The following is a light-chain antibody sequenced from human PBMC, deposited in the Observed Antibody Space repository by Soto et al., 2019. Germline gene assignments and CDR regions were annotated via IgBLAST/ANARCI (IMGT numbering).Light chain of an antibody. J-gene: IGKJ1*01. CDR1: QSVSSR. Sequence: EIVMTQSPATLSVSPGERVTVSCRASQSVSSRLAWYHQKPGQSPRLLIYGASTRATGIPARFSGSGSGTELTLSISSLQSEDFGLYYCHQYNNFWTFGQGTKVDIK. CDR2: GAS. V-gene: IGKV3-15*01. CDR3: HQYNNFWT.